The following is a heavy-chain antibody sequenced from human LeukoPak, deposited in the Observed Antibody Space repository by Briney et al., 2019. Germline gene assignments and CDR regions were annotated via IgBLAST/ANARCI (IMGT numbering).Heavy chain of an antibody. J-gene: IGHJ3*02. CDR1: GYTFTGYY. CDR3: ARGAGYDILTGYYKEDAFDI. V-gene: IGHV1-2*02. Sequence: GASVKVSCKASGYTFTGYYMHWVRQAPGQGLERMGWINPNSGGTNYAQKFQGRVTMTRDTSISTAYMELSRLRSDDTAVYYCARGAGYDILTGYYKEDAFDIWGQGTMVTVSS. D-gene: IGHD3-9*01. CDR2: INPNSGGT.